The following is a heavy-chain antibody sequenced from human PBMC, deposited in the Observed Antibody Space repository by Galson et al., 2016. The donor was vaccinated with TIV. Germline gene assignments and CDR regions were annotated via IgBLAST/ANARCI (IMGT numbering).Heavy chain of an antibody. J-gene: IGHJ4*02. CDR1: GFTFNDFA. D-gene: IGHD4/OR15-4a*01. CDR3: VGGANSAEK. Sequence: SLRLSCAASGFTFNDFAMHWVRQSPAKGLERVSGISWNSGTIGYAASVKGRFTISRDNAKGSLTLHMNSLRAEDTAVYYCVGGANSAEKWGLGTQVTVSS. V-gene: IGHV3-9*01. CDR2: ISWNSGTI.